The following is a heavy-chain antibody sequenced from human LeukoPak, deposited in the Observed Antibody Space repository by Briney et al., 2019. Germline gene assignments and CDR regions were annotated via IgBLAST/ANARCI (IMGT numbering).Heavy chain of an antibody. V-gene: IGHV4-59*08. D-gene: IGHD6-19*01. CDR3: ARHCYLSDTGWFYFDH. CDR2: VHFSGTTNYT. J-gene: IGHJ4*02. Sequence: SETLSLTCTVSGGSITNYYWSWVRQPPGKGLEWIAYVHFSGTTNYTNYNPSLKSRLTISLDTSRNQVSLNLTSVTAADTAVYYCARHCYLSDTGWFYFDHWGQGALVTVSP. CDR1: GGSITNYY.